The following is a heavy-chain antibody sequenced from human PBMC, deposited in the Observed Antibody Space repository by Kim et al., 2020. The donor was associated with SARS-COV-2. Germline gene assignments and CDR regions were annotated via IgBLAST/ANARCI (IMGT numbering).Heavy chain of an antibody. CDR3: AKSFSGGRWRLFDY. CDR2: VSYDGRSK. CDR1: GFTFSSYG. D-gene: IGHD1-26*01. V-gene: IGHV3-30*18. Sequence: GGSLRLSCAASGFTFSSYGMHWVRQTPGKGLEWVAVVSYDGRSKYYADSVKGRFTISGDNSKNTLYLQMNSLRAEDTAVYFCAKSFSGGRWRLFDYWGQGTLVTVSS. J-gene: IGHJ4*02.